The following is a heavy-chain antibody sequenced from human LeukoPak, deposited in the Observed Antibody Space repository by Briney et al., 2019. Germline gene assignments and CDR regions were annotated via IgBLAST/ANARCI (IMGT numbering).Heavy chain of an antibody. CDR2: IYHTGST. CDR3: ARGEWFGEFQFDS. V-gene: IGHV4-59*01. J-gene: IGHJ4*02. CDR1: GGSISSYY. Sequence: PSETLSLTSTVSGGSISSYYWSWIRQPPGKGLEWIGYIYHTGSTNYNPSLKSRVTISIDTSKNQFSLKLSSVTAADTAVYYCARGEWFGEFQFDSWGPGTLVTVSS. D-gene: IGHD3-10*01.